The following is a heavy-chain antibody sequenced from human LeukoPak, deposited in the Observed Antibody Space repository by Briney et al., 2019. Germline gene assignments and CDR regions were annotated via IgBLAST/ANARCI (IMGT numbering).Heavy chain of an antibody. V-gene: IGHV1-18*01. CDR2: ISACNGNT. Sequence: ASVKVSCKASGYTFTSYGISWVRQAPGQGLEWMGWISACNGNTDYAQKLQGRVTMTTDTSTSTAYMELRSLRSDDTAVYYCARQRYSFDAFDIWGQGTMVTVSS. CDR3: ARQRYSFDAFDI. CDR1: GYTFTSYG. J-gene: IGHJ3*02. D-gene: IGHD5-18*01.